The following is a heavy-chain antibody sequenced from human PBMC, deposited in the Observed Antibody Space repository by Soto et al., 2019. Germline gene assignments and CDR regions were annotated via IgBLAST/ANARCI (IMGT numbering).Heavy chain of an antibody. CDR1: GYTFTSYY. D-gene: IGHD2-15*01. CDR3: ARENGLQTYCSGNTRFYNYYGMDV. CDR2: IDPSGGST. J-gene: IGHJ6*02. V-gene: IGHV1-46*04. Sequence: ASVKVSCKASGYTFTSYYMHWVRQAPGQGPEWMGIIDPSGGSTTYAQQLQGRVTMTRDTSTRTVYMELSSLRSEDTAMYYCARENGLQTYCSGNTRFYNYYGMDVWGQGTTVTVSS.